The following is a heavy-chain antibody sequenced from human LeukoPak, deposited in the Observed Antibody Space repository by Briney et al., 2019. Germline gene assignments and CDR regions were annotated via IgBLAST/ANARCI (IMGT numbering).Heavy chain of an antibody. Sequence: SETLSLTCTVSGGSISSYYWSWIRQPPGKGLEWIGEINHSGSTNYNPSLKSRVTISVDTSKNQFSLKLSSVTAADTAVYYCARGTTRAPYYYYYYYMDVWGKGTTVTVSS. D-gene: IGHD1-14*01. V-gene: IGHV4-34*01. J-gene: IGHJ6*03. CDR1: GGSISSYY. CDR3: ARGTTRAPYYYYYYYMDV. CDR2: INHSGST.